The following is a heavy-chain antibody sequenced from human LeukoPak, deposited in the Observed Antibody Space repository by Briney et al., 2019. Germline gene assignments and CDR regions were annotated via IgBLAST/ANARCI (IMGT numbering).Heavy chain of an antibody. Sequence: PSETLSLTCTVSGGSISSYYWSWIRQPPGTGLKWIGNIYYSGSTNYNPSLKSRVTISVDTSKNQFSLKLSSVTAADTAVYYCARGGSMIVFSDAFDIWGQGTMVTVSS. CDR2: IYYSGST. CDR1: GGSISSYY. D-gene: IGHD3-22*01. J-gene: IGHJ3*02. CDR3: ARGGSMIVFSDAFDI. V-gene: IGHV4-59*01.